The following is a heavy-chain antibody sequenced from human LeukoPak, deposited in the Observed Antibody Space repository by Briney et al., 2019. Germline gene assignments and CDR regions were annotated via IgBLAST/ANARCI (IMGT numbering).Heavy chain of an antibody. Sequence: TGGSLRLSCAASGFTFSRYAMNWGRQAPGKGREWVSSLSDGGHSSFYADSVKGRFTIDRDVSRNILYLQMNKLSGDGTSLDYXAXSPXXXNYXYAYWGXGTLVTVSS. J-gene: IGHJ4*02. CDR3: AXSPXXXNYXYAY. V-gene: IGHV3-23*01. D-gene: IGHD3-16*01. CDR1: GFTFSRYA. CDR2: LSDGGHSS.